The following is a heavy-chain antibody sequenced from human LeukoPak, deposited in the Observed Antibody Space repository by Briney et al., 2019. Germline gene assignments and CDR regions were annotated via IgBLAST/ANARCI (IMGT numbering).Heavy chain of an antibody. CDR2: IYSGGST. V-gene: IGHV3-53*04. CDR1: GFTVSSNY. J-gene: IGHJ3*02. CDR3: ARDTYDILTGYRRAFDI. D-gene: IGHD3-9*01. Sequence: PGGSLRLSCAAFGFTVSSNYMSWVRQAPGKGLEWVSVIYSGGSTYYADSVKGRFTISRHNSKNTLYLQMNSLRAEDTAVYYCARDTYDILTGYRRAFDIWGQGTMVTVSS.